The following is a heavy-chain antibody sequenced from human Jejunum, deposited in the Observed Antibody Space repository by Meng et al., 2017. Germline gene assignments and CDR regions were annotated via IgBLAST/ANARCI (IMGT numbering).Heavy chain of an antibody. V-gene: IGHV3-11*01. Sequence: GGSLRLSCAASGFTLSDHYMSWIRQAPGKGLEWVSYISDSASIVYYVDSVKGRFTISRDNAKNSLYLQMNSLRAEDTAVYYCARYRHGSGNWYFDHWGQGTRVTCAS. D-gene: IGHD3-10*01. CDR2: ISDSASIV. J-gene: IGHJ4*02. CDR3: ARYRHGSGNWYFDH. CDR1: GFTLSDHY.